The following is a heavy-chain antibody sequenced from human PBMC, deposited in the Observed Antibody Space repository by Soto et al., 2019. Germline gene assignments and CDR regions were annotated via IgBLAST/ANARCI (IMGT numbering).Heavy chain of an antibody. V-gene: IGHV4-59*01. CDR3: ARGTSGYRPHFEY. CDR1: GGSISSYY. J-gene: IGHJ4*02. CDR2: IYYSGST. D-gene: IGHD3-3*01. Sequence: QVQLQESGPGLVKPSETLSLTCTVSGGSISSYYWSWIRQPPGKGLEWIGYIYYSGSTNYNPSLKSRVTISVDTSKNQFSLQLRSLTAADTAVYYCARGTSGYRPHFEYWGQGTLVTVSS.